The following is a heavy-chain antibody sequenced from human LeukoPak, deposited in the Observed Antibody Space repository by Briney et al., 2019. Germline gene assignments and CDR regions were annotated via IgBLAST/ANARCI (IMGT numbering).Heavy chain of an antibody. Sequence: GGSLRLSCAASGFTFDDYAMHWVRQAPGKGLEWVSGISWNSGSIGYAGSVKGRFTISRDNAKNSLYLQMNSLRAEDTALYYCAKAILNSSGYYYAAFDIWGQGTMVTVSS. D-gene: IGHD3-22*01. V-gene: IGHV3-9*01. CDR1: GFTFDDYA. J-gene: IGHJ3*02. CDR2: ISWNSGSI. CDR3: AKAILNSSGYYYAAFDI.